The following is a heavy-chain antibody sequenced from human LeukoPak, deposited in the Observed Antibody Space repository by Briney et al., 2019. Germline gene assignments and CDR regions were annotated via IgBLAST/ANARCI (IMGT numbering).Heavy chain of an antibody. CDR2: IYHSGST. V-gene: IGHV4-38-2*02. CDR3: ARGGSLWFGELLDF. D-gene: IGHD3-10*01. J-gene: IGHJ4*02. Sequence: SETLSLTCTVSGYSISSGYYWGWIRQPPGKGLEWIGSIYHSGSTYYNPSLKSRVTISVDTSKNQFSLNLSSVTAAETAVYYCARGGSLWFGELLDFWGPGTLVIVSS. CDR1: GYSISSGYY.